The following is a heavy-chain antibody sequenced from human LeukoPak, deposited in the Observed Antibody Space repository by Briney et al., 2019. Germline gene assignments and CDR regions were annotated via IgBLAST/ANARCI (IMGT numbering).Heavy chain of an antibody. V-gene: IGHV4-30-2*01. CDR3: ASLGYYYGMDV. Sequence: SQTLSLTCAVSGGSISSGGYSWRWIRQPPGKGLEWIGYIYHSGSTYYNPSLKSRVTISVDRSKHQFSLKLSSVTAADTAVYYCASLGYYYGMDVWGQGTTVTVSS. D-gene: IGHD3-16*01. CDR2: IYHSGST. CDR1: GGSISSGGYS. J-gene: IGHJ6*02.